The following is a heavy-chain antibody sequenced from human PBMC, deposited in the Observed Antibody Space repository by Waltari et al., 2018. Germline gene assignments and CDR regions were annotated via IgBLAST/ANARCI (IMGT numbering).Heavy chain of an antibody. CDR1: GYTFTGYY. CDR2: INPNSGGT. CDR3: ARGKVNPGYSSSWTAFDY. Sequence: QVQLVQSGAEVKKPGASVKVSCKASGYTFTGYYMHWVRQAPGQGLEWMGRINPNSGGTNYAQKFQGRVTMTRGTSISTAYMELSSLGSDDTAVYYCARGKVNPGYSSSWTAFDYWCQGTLVTVSS. J-gene: IGHJ4*02. V-gene: IGHV1-2*06. D-gene: IGHD6-13*01.